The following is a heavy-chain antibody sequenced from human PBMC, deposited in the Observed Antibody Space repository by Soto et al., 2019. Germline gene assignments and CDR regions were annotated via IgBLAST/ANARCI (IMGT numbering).Heavy chain of an antibody. CDR1: GFTFSNYW. J-gene: IGHJ6*03. Sequence: EVQLVESGGGLVQPGGSLRLSCAASGFTFSNYWMYWVRQAPGKGLEWVSRINSDGSVSSYADSVKGRLTISRDNVKNTLYLKIDSLRAEDTAVYYCARGECVGGTCSSLAGSFYYYMDVWGKGTTVTVFS. D-gene: IGHD2-15*01. CDR3: ARGECVGGTCSSLAGSFYYYMDV. V-gene: IGHV3-74*02. CDR2: INSDGSVS.